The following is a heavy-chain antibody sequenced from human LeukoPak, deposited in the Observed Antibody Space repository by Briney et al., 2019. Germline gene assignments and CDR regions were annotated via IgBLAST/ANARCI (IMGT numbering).Heavy chain of an antibody. CDR1: GGSFSGYY. Sequence: PSETLSLTCAVYGGSFSGYYWSWIRQPPGKGLEWIWEINHSGSTNYNPSLKSRVTISVDTSKNQFSLKLSSVTAARTAVYYCARGLHSGWGLAQYYYGMDVWGQGTTVTVSS. V-gene: IGHV4-34*01. CDR2: INHSGST. J-gene: IGHJ6*02. D-gene: IGHD3-16*01. CDR3: ARGLHSGWGLAQYYYGMDV.